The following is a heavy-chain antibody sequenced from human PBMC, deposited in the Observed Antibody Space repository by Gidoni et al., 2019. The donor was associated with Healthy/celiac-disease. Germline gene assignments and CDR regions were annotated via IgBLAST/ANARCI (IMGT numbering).Heavy chain of an antibody. CDR1: GCTLTELS. J-gene: IGHJ4*02. V-gene: IGHV1-24*01. D-gene: IGHD6-19*01. CDR2: FDPEDGET. Sequence: QVQLVQSGAEVKKPGASVKVSCKVSGCTLTELSMHWVRQAPGKGLEWMGGFDPEDGETIYAQKFQGRVTMTEDTSTDTAYMELSSLRSEDTAVYYCCIAVAGPEAYGFDYWGQGTLVTVSS. CDR3: CIAVAGPEAYGFDY.